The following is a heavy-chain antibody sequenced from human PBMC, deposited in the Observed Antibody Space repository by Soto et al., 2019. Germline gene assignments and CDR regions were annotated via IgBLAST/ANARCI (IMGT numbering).Heavy chain of an antibody. V-gene: IGHV2-70*11. J-gene: IGHJ6*02. CDR1: GFSLSTSGMC. D-gene: IGHD3-22*01. CDR2: IDWDDDK. CDR3: ARLTYYYDSSGSDPYYYYGMDV. Sequence: SGPTLVNPTQTLTLTCTFSGFSLSTSGMCVSWIRQPPGKALEWLARIDWDDDKYYSTSLKTRLTISKDTSKNQVVLTMTNMDPVDTATYYCARLTYYYDSSGSDPYYYYGMDVWGQGTTVTVSS.